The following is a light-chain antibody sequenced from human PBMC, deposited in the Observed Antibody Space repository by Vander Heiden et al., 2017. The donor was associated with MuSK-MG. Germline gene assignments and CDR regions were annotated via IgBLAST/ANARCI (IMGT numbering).Light chain of an antibody. CDR3: QQYNNWPPYT. CDR1: QSVSSN. V-gene: IGKV3-15*01. CDR2: GAS. J-gene: IGKJ2*01. Sequence: EIVMTQSPATLSVSPGERATLSCRASQSVSSNLAWYQQKPCQAPRLLIYGASTRATGIPARFSGSGYGTEFTLTISSRQSEDFAVYYCQQYNNWPPYTFGQGTKLEIK.